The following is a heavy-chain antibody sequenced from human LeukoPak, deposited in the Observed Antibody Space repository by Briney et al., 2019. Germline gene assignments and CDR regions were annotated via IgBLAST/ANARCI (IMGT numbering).Heavy chain of an antibody. CDR1: GGSFSGYH. D-gene: IGHD2-2*01. Sequence: KPSETLSLTCAVYGGSFSGYHWSWIRQPPGKGLEWIGEINHSGSTNYNPSLKSRVTISVDTSKNQFSLKLSSVTAADTAVYYCARRRVVPAAMDYWGQGTLVTVSS. CDR2: INHSGST. CDR3: ARRRVVPAAMDY. J-gene: IGHJ4*02. V-gene: IGHV4-34*01.